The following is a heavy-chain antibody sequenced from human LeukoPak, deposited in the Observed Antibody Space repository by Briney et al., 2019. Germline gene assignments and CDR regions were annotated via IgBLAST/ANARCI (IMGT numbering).Heavy chain of an antibody. Sequence: GGSLRLSCAASGFTFDDYGMSWVRQAPGKGLEWVSGINWNGGSTGYADSVKGRFTISRDNAKNSLYLQMNSLRAEDTALYYCARVQSVGTWFGTLYYYYMDVWGKGTTVTVSS. J-gene: IGHJ6*03. V-gene: IGHV3-20*04. CDR3: ARVQSVGTWFGTLYYYYMDV. D-gene: IGHD3-10*01. CDR1: GFTFDDYG. CDR2: INWNGGST.